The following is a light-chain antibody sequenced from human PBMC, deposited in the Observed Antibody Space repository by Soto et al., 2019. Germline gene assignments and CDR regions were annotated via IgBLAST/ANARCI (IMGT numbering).Light chain of an antibody. V-gene: IGLV2-14*03. CDR2: DVI. J-gene: IGLJ2*01. CDR3: SSYTSSSTYVV. CDR1: SSYVGGYNY. Sequence: QSVLTQPASVSGSPGQSITISCTGTSSYVGGYNYVSWYQQHPGKAPKLMIYDVINRPSGVSNRFSGSKSGNSASLTISGLEAEDEADYYCSSYTSSSTYVVFGGGTKLTVL.